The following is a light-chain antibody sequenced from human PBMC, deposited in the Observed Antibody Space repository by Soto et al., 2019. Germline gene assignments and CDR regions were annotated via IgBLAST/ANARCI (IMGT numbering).Light chain of an antibody. Sequence: DIVMTQSPDSLAVSLGERATINCKSSQSVLYSSNNKNDLDWYQQKPGQPPKLLIYWASTRESGVPDRFSGSGSGTDFTLTINGLQAEDVAVYYCQQYYIPPYTFGQGTKLEIK. J-gene: IGKJ2*01. CDR1: QSVLYSSNNKND. V-gene: IGKV4-1*01. CDR3: QQYYIPPYT. CDR2: WAS.